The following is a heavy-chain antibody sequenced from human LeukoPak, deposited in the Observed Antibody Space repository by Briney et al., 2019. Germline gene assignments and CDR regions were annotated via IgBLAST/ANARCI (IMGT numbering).Heavy chain of an antibody. D-gene: IGHD2-2*02. Sequence: SETLSLTCTVSGGSISSYYWSWIRQPPGKGLEWIGYIYYSGSTNYNPSLKIRVTISVDTSKNQFPQKLSSVTAADTAVYYCARARPPPWAGRYCSSTSCYSNYYYGMDVWGQGPTVTASS. CDR2: IYYSGST. J-gene: IGHJ6*02. V-gene: IGHV4-59*01. CDR1: GGSISSYY. CDR3: ARARPPPWAGRYCSSTSCYSNYYYGMDV.